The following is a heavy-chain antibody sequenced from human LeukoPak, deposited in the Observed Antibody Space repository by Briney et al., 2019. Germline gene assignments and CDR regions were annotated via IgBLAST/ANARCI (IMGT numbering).Heavy chain of an antibody. Sequence: PGGSLRLSCAASGFTVSSNYMSWVRQAPGKGLEWVSVIFSGSSTYYSDSVKGRFTISRDNSKNTLYLQMNSLRAEDTAVYYCAKDLQGSPFYYYYGMDVWGQGTTVTVSS. CDR3: AKDLQGSPFYYYYGMDV. CDR1: GFTVSSNY. V-gene: IGHV3-66*01. CDR2: IFSGSST. J-gene: IGHJ6*02. D-gene: IGHD3-10*01.